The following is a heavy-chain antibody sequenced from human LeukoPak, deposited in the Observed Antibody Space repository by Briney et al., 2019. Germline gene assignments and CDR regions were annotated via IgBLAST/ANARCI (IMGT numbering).Heavy chain of an antibody. D-gene: IGHD5-12*01. CDR3: ARSGGYHPLDY. CDR1: GYTFTSYD. Sequence: ASVTVSCTSSGYTFTSYDINWVRQAPGQGLEWMGWMNANRGNTGYAQKFQGRVTMTRDTSISTAYMELSSLRSEDTAVYYCARSGGYHPLDYWGQGTLVTVSS. J-gene: IGHJ4*02. CDR2: MNANRGNT. V-gene: IGHV1-8*01.